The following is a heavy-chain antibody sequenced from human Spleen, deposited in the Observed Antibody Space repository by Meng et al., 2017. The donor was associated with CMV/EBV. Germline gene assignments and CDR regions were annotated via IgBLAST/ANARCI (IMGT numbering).Heavy chain of an antibody. J-gene: IGHJ4*02. CDR2: INIYNGNI. Sequence: QVQLVQSGAEVKKPGASVKVSCKASGYTVRRYGVTWVRQAPGQGIEWMGWINIYNGNINYAQKLQDRITMTTDTSTSTACMELRSLRSDDTAVYYCARLGYSYGTTFDYWGQGTLVTVSS. CDR1: GYTVRRYG. D-gene: IGHD5-18*01. V-gene: IGHV1-18*01. CDR3: ARLGYSYGTTFDY.